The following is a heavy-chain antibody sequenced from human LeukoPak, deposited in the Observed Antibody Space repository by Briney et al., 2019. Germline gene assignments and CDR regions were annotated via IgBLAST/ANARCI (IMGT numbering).Heavy chain of an antibody. CDR3: ASMYDYVWGSYPDLDY. D-gene: IGHD3-16*01. Sequence: GGSLRLSCTTSGFGSKNYAMSWVRLAPGKGLEWVSSISSSSSYIYYADSVKGRFTISRDNAKNSLYLQMNSLRAEDTAVYYCASMYDYVWGSYPDLDYWGQGTLVTVSS. CDR2: ISSSSSYI. J-gene: IGHJ4*02. V-gene: IGHV3-21*01. CDR1: GFGSKNYA.